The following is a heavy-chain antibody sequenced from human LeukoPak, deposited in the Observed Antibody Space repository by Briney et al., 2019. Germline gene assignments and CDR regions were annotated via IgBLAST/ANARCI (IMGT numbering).Heavy chain of an antibody. CDR1: GFTFSSYG. J-gene: IGHJ6*02. CDR3: AKDHTGAAAFYYYYGMDV. CDR2: IRYDGSNK. D-gene: IGHD2-15*01. V-gene: IGHV3-30*02. Sequence: PGGSLRLSCAASGFTFSSYGMHWVRQAPGKGLEWVAFIRYDGSNKYYADSVKGRFTISRDNSKNTLYLQMNSLRAEDTAVYYCAKDHTGAAAFYYYYGMDVWGQGTTVTVSS.